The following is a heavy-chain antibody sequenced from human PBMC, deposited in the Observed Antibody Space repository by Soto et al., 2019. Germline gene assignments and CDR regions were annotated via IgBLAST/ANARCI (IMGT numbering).Heavy chain of an antibody. V-gene: IGHV4-31*03. CDR3: ARLRIATNNYKWFDP. J-gene: IGHJ5*02. CDR2: IYVTGAV. CDR1: GAALNSGNYY. Sequence: SETLSLTCSVSGAALNSGNYYWSWIRQVPGKGLEWIGHIYVTGAVDYNPSLRDRITISQDTSERQFSLNLRLVTAADAAVYYCARLRIATNNYKWFDPWGQGTLVTVSS. D-gene: IGHD2-21*01.